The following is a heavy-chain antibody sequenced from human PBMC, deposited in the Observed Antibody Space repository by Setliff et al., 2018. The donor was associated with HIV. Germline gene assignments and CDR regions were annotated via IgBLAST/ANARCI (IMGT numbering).Heavy chain of an antibody. J-gene: IGHJ1*01. CDR3: ASTKVTPHGRYFQH. Sequence: SETLSLTCTVSGGSISSGFYYWNWVRQHPGKGLEWIGYIYYSGSTYYNPSLKSRVTISVDTSKNQFSLKLSSVTAADTAVYYCASTKVTPHGRYFQHWGQGTLVTVSS. V-gene: IGHV4-31*03. CDR2: IYYSGST. CDR1: GGSISSGFYY. D-gene: IGHD4-4*01.